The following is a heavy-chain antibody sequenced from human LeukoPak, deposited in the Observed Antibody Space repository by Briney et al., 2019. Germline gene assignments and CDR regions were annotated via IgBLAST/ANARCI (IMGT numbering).Heavy chain of an antibody. CDR3: ARENRIVGATGAFDM. CDR1: VRPLSNYY. D-gene: IGHD1-26*01. Sequence: SETLSLTCTLSVRPLSNYYWNWLRQPPGRGLEWIGYIYYSGNTNYNPSLKSRVTLSQDTSKNRFSLNMRSVTAADTAVYYCARENRIVGATGAFDMWGQGTMVTVSS. CDR2: IYYSGNT. V-gene: IGHV4-59*01. J-gene: IGHJ3*02.